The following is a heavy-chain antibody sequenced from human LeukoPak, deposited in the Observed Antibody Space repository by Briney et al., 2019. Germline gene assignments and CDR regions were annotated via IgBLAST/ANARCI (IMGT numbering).Heavy chain of an antibody. CDR3: ASTPHSYYPLDYNWFDP. D-gene: IGHD5-18*01. J-gene: IGHJ5*02. CDR2: IYYSGST. V-gene: IGHV4-39*01. Sequence: PSETLSLTCTVSGGSISSSSYYWGWIRQPPGKGLEWIGSIYYSGSTYYNPSLKSRVTISVDTSKNQFSLKLSSVTAADTAVYYCASTPHSYYPLDYNWFDPWGQGTLVTVSS. CDR1: GGSISSSSYY.